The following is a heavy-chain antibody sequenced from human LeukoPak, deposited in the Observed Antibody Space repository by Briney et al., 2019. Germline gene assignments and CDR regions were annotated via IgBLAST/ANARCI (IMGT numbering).Heavy chain of an antibody. V-gene: IGHV3-33*08. Sequence: PGRSLRLTCAASGFTFSSYAMHWVRQAPGKGLEWVAVIWYDGSNKYYADSVKGRFTVSRDNSKNTLYLQMNSLKAEDTAVYYCARAAAEDYWGQGTLVTVSS. D-gene: IGHD6-13*01. CDR2: IWYDGSNK. J-gene: IGHJ4*02. CDR1: GFTFSSYA. CDR3: ARAAAEDY.